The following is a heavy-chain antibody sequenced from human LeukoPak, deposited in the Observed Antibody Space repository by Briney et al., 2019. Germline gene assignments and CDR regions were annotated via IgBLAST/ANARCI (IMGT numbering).Heavy chain of an antibody. Sequence: PSETLSLTCTVSGDSISGYYWGWIRQPPGKGLEWIGYIYYSGSTYYNPSLKSRVTISVDTSRNQFSLKLSSVTAADTAVYYCARGWTVTTLDYWGQGTLVTVSS. V-gene: IGHV4-30-4*08. CDR1: GDSISGYY. CDR2: IYYSGST. D-gene: IGHD4-17*01. J-gene: IGHJ4*02. CDR3: ARGWTVTTLDY.